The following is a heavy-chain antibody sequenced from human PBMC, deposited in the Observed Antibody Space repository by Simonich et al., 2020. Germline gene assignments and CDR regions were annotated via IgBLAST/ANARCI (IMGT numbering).Heavy chain of an antibody. CDR1: GYTFTGYY. CDR3: ARDLRGSYYYYYYMDV. D-gene: IGHD1-26*01. CDR2: INPNSGGT. J-gene: IGHJ6*03. V-gene: IGHV1-2*02. Sequence: QVQLVQSGAEVKKPGASVKVSCKASGYTFTGYYMHWVRQAPGQWLEWMGWINPNSGGTNYAQKLKGRVTMTRDTSISTAYMALSRLRSDDTAVYYCARDLRGSYYYYYYMDVWGKGTTVTVSS.